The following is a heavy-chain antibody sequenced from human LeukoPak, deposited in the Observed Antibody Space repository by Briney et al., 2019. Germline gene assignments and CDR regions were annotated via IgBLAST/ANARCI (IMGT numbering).Heavy chain of an antibody. Sequence: SETLSLTCAVYGASFSGYYWSWIRQPAGKGLEWIGRIYTSGSTNYNPSLKSRVTMSVDTSKNQFSLKLSSVTAADTAVYYCARAKSPRAWFGELWDGGYNWFDPWGQGTLVTVSS. CDR1: GASFSGYY. CDR2: IYTSGST. D-gene: IGHD3-10*01. CDR3: ARAKSPRAWFGELWDGGYNWFDP. V-gene: IGHV4-59*10. J-gene: IGHJ5*02.